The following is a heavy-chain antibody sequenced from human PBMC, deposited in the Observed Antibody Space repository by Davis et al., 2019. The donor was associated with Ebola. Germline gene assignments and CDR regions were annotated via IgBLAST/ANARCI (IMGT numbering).Heavy chain of an antibody. Sequence: GESLKISCAASGFSFSNAWMNWVRQAPGKGLEWVGLIKSKTDGGTTDYAAPVKGRFTISRDDSKNTLYLQMNSLKTEDTAVYYCTRGAPYFMDVWGQGTTVTVSS. CDR3: TRGAPYFMDV. CDR1: GFSFSNAW. V-gene: IGHV3-15*07. J-gene: IGHJ6*02. CDR2: IKSKTDGGTT. D-gene: IGHD2/OR15-2a*01.